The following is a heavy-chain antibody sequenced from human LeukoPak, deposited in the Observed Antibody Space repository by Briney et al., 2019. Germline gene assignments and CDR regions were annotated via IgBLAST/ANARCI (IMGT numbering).Heavy chain of an antibody. V-gene: IGHV1-18*01. CDR1: GYTFTSYG. D-gene: IGHD7-27*01. J-gene: IGHJ4*02. CDR3: ARDYRTGFDY. Sequence: EASVKVSCKASGYTFTSYGISWVRQAPGQGLEWLGRISTYNGNTHYAQKLQGRVTMTTDTSTTTAYMELRSLRSDDTAVYYCARDYRTGFDYWGQGTLVTVSS. CDR2: ISTYNGNT.